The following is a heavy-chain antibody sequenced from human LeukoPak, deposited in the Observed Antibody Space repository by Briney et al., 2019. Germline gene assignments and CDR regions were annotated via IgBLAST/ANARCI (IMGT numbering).Heavy chain of an antibody. V-gene: IGHV4-34*01. D-gene: IGHD2-2*01. CDR3: ARTSSTSPGGGYYFDY. CDR2: INHSGST. J-gene: IGHJ4*02. Sequence: PSEALSLTCAVYVASFSGYYWSWIRQPPGKGLEWIGEINHSGSTNYDPPLKSRVTISVDTSKNQFSLKLSSVTAADTAVYYCARTSSTSPGGGYYFDYWGQGTLVTVSS. CDR1: VASFSGYY.